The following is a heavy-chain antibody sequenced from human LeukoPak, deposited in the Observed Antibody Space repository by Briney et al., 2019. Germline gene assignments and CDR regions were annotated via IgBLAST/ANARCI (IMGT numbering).Heavy chain of an antibody. CDR1: GYSFTSYW. D-gene: IGHD3-22*01. CDR2: IYPGDSDT. CDR3: ARPITMIVERDAFDI. V-gene: IGHV5-51*01. Sequence: GESLKISCKGSGYSFTSYWIGWVRQMPGKGLEWMGIIYPGDSDTRYSPSFQGQVTISADKSISTAYLQWSSLKASDTAMYYCARPITMIVERDAFDIWGQGTMVTVSS. J-gene: IGHJ3*02.